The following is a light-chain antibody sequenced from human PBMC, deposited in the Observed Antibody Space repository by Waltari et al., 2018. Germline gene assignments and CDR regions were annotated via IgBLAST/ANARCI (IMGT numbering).Light chain of an antibody. Sequence: QTVVTQAPSFSVSPGGTVTPTCGLSSGSLHTTYYPSWYQQTPGQPPRTLIYSTNIRSSGVPDRFSGSILGNKAALTITGAQADDESDYYCVLYMGSGIWVFGGGTKLTVL. J-gene: IGLJ2*01. V-gene: IGLV8-61*01. CDR1: SGSLHTTYY. CDR3: VLYMGSGIWV. CDR2: STN.